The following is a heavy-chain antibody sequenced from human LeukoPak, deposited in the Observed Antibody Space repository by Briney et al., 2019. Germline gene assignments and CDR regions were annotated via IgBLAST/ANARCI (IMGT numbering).Heavy chain of an antibody. J-gene: IGHJ4*02. D-gene: IGHD2-15*01. V-gene: IGHV3-23*01. Sequence: GGSLRLSCGASGFTFSNYGLSWVRQAPGRGLEWVSGISGGGVSTNYADSVKGRFTISRDNSKNTLYLQMNSLRAEDTAVYYCARSGRYCSGGSCYQEASLDYWGQGTLVTVSS. CDR2: ISGGGVST. CDR3: ARSGRYCSGGSCYQEASLDY. CDR1: GFTFSNYG.